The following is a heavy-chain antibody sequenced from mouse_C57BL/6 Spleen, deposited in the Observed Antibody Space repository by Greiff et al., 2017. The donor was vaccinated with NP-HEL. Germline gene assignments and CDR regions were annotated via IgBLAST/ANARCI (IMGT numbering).Heavy chain of an antibody. J-gene: IGHJ1*03. CDR3: ARSGGSTYWYFDV. V-gene: IGHV1-69*01. CDR1: GYTFTSYW. CDR2: IDPSDSYT. D-gene: IGHD1-1*01. Sequence: QVQLQQPGAELVMPGASVKLSCKASGYTFTSYWMHWVKQRPGQGLEWIGEIDPSDSYTNYNQKFKGKSTLTVDNSSSTAYMQLSSLTSEDSAVYYCARSGGSTYWYFDVWGTGTTVTVSS.